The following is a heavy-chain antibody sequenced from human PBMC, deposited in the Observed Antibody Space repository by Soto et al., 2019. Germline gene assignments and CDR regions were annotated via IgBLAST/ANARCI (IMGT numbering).Heavy chain of an antibody. Sequence: ASVKVSCKASGGTFSSYAISWVRQAPGQGLEWMGGIIPIFGTANYAQKFQGRVTITADESTSTAYMELSSLRSEDTAVYYCARVHLVAGRTYGSGSYYDYWGQGTLVTVSS. CDR1: GGTFSSYA. CDR3: ARVHLVAGRTYGSGSYYDY. D-gene: IGHD3-10*01. J-gene: IGHJ4*02. CDR2: IIPIFGTA. V-gene: IGHV1-69*13.